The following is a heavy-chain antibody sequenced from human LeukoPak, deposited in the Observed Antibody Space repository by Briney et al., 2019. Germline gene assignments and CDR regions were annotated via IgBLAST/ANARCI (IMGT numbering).Heavy chain of an antibody. D-gene: IGHD3-16*01. Sequence: GGSLRLSCAASGFTFSNYAMSWVRQAPGKGLEWVSIVSPSGGSTDHADFVKGRFTISRDNSKNTLYLQMNSLRGEDTAVYYCAKDSEGKIYDYVWGSFNYFDYWGQGTLVTVSS. CDR3: AKDSEGKIYDYVWGSFNYFDY. CDR1: GFTFSNYA. CDR2: VSPSGGST. J-gene: IGHJ4*02. V-gene: IGHV3-23*01.